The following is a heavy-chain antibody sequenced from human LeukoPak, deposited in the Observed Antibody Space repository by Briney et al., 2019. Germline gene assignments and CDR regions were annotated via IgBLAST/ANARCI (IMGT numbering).Heavy chain of an antibody. CDR2: INSGGDYP. Sequence: SGGSLRLSCADSGFTLNSYSMTWVRQAPGKGLAWVSAINSGGDYPFYADSVKGRFTISRDNSKNILYLQMNSLRAEDTAVYYCAKERDRGTEVADHFDSWGQGTLVTVSS. D-gene: IGHD6-19*01. CDR3: AKERDRGTEVADHFDS. CDR1: GFTLNSYS. V-gene: IGHV3-23*01. J-gene: IGHJ4*02.